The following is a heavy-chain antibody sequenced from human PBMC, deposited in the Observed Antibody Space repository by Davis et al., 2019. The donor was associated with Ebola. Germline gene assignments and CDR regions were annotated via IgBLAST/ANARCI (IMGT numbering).Heavy chain of an antibody. CDR1: GFTFSSYG. V-gene: IGHV3-33*08. CDR2: IWYDGSNK. J-gene: IGHJ6*02. Sequence: GESLKISCAASGFTFSSYGMHWVRQAPGKGLEWVAVIWYDGSNKYYADSVKGRFTISRDNSKNTLFLQMNSLRAEDTAVYYCTRHAGSGYYDYYYGMAIWGQGTTVIVSS. CDR3: TRHAGSGYYDYYYGMAI. D-gene: IGHD5-12*01.